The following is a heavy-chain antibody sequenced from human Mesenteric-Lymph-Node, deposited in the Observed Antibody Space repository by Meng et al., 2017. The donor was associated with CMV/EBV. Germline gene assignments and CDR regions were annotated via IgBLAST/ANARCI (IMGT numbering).Heavy chain of an antibody. J-gene: IGHJ4*02. CDR3: ARDYWDIEATTNPRSPKSFRSGYFGH. V-gene: IGHV3-30*04. Sequence: GESLKISCAVSGFTLSRYGLHWVRQAPGKGLEWVASISHDGSNKNFGDSVEGRFTISRDDSKNILYLEMNSLRPEDTAIYYCARDYWDIEATTNPRSPKSFRSGYFGHWGQGTLVTVSS. D-gene: IGHD5-12*01. CDR1: GFTLSRYG. CDR2: ISHDGSNK.